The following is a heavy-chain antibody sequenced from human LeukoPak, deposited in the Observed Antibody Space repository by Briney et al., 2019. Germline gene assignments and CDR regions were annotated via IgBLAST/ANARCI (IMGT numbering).Heavy chain of an antibody. J-gene: IGHJ5*02. CDR1: GYTFSSFY. V-gene: IGHV1-46*01. Sequence: ASVKVSCKASGYTFSSFYLHWVRQAPGQGLEWMGIINPSGGSTSYAQKFQGRVTMTRDMSTSTVYMELSSLRSEDTAVYYCARDSSSKSWFDPWGQGTLVTVSS. D-gene: IGHD6-13*01. CDR2: INPSGGST. CDR3: ARDSSSKSWFDP.